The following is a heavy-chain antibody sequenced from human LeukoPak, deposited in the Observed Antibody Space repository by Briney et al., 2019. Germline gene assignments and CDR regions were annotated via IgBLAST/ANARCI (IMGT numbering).Heavy chain of an antibody. Sequence: GGSLRLSCAASGFTFSSYWMSWVRQAPGKGLEWVANIKQDGSGKYYVDSVKGRFTISRDNAKNSLYLQMNSLRAEDTAVYYCAREGGYYYDSSGYYPCFDYWGQGTLVTVSS. CDR3: AREGGYYYDSSGYYPCFDY. CDR1: GFTFSSYW. D-gene: IGHD3-22*01. V-gene: IGHV3-7*01. CDR2: IKQDGSGK. J-gene: IGHJ4*02.